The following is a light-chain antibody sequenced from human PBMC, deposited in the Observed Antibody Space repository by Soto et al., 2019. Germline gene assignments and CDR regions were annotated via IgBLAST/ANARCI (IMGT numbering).Light chain of an antibody. Sequence: QSALTQPASVSGSPGQSITKSCTGTSSDVGGYNYVSWYQQHPGKAPKLMIYDVSNRPSGVSNRFSGSKSGNTASLTISGLQAEDEADYYCSSYTSSSTPVFGTGTKVTVL. V-gene: IGLV2-14*01. CDR2: DVS. CDR1: SSDVGGYNY. CDR3: SSYTSSSTPV. J-gene: IGLJ1*01.